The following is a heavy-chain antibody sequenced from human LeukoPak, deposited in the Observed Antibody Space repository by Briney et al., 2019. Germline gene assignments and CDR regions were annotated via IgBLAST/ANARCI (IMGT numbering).Heavy chain of an antibody. Sequence: GGSLRLSCAVSGFTFSNAWMSWVRQAPGKGLEWIGRIKSKTAGGTTDYAAPVKGRFTISRDDSKNTLYLQMDSLKTEDTAVYYCTTNVWISGTFDSWGQGTLVTVSS. J-gene: IGHJ4*02. D-gene: IGHD3-10*01. CDR2: IKSKTAGGTT. CDR1: GFTFSNAW. V-gene: IGHV3-15*01. CDR3: TTNVWISGTFDS.